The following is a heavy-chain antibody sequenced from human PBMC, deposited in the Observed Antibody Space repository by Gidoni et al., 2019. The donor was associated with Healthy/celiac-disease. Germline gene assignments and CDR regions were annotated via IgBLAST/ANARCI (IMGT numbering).Heavy chain of an antibody. J-gene: IGHJ3*02. CDR2: TYYSGST. CDR1: GGPISSYH. D-gene: IGHD3-22*01. Sequence: QVQLQESGPGLVKPSETLSLTCPVSGGPISSYHWSWIRQPPGKGLEWIGYTYYSGSTNYNPSLKSRVTISVDTSKNQFSLKLSSVTAADTAVYYCARELHYYDSSAPLRHDAFDIWGQGTMVTVSS. CDR3: ARELHYYDSSAPLRHDAFDI. V-gene: IGHV4-59*01.